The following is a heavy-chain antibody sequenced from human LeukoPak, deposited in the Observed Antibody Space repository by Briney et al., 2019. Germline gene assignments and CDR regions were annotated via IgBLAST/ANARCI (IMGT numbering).Heavy chain of an antibody. CDR1: GFTFSDYS. CDR3: ARDLYCTNDVCYRSRYFDL. CDR2: ISSNSKTI. Sequence: GGSLRLSCAASGFTFSDYSMNWVRQAPGKGLECLSYISSNSKTIWYADSVKGRFTVSRDNAKNSLYLQMNSLRVEDTAVYYCARDLYCTNDVCYRSRYFDLWGRGTLVTVSS. D-gene: IGHD2-8*01. J-gene: IGHJ2*01. V-gene: IGHV3-48*01.